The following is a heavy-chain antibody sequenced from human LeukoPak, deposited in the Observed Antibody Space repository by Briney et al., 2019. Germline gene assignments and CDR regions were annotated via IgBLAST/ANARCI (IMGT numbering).Heavy chain of an antibody. J-gene: IGHJ4*02. CDR2: IYSGGST. Sequence: GGSLRLSCAASGFTVSSNYMSWVRQAPGKGLEWVSVIYSGGSTYYADSVKGRFTISRDNSKNTLYLQMNSLRAEDTAVYYCARTPVPAARANYFGYWGQGTLVTVSS. D-gene: IGHD2-2*01. V-gene: IGHV3-66*01. CDR3: ARTPVPAARANYFGY. CDR1: GFTVSSNY.